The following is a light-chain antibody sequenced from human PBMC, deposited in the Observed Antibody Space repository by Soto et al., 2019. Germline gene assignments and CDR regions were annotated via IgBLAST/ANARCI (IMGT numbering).Light chain of an antibody. V-gene: IGKV1-9*01. J-gene: IGKJ4*01. CDR2: AAS. Sequence: IQLIQSPSSLSASVGDRVTITCRASQGISSYLAWYQQKPGKAPKLLIYAASTLQTGVPSRFSGSGSGTYFTLTISSLQPEDFGTYYCQQLNSYPLTFGGGTKVEIK. CDR3: QQLNSYPLT. CDR1: QGISSY.